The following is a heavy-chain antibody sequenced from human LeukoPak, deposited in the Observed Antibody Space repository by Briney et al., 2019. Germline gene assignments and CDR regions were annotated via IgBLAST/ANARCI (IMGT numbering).Heavy chain of an antibody. J-gene: IGHJ4*02. CDR1: GGTLSSYA. CDR3: ARVQGSSWADYFDY. D-gene: IGHD6-13*01. V-gene: IGHV1-69*05. CDR2: IIPIFGTA. Sequence: GASVKVSCKASGGTLSSYAISWVRQAPGQGLEWMGGIIPIFGTANYAQKFQGRVTITTGESTSTAYMELSSLRSEDTAVYYCARVQGSSWADYFDYWGQGTLVTVSS.